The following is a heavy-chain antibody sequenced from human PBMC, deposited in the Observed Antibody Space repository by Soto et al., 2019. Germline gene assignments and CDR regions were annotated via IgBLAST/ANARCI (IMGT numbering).Heavy chain of an antibody. V-gene: IGHV3-30*03. CDR1: GFTFTSYG. Sequence: GGSLTLSCAPFGFTFTSYGMHWVSQAPGKGLEWVAVISYGGSSKYYADSLRGRFTISRDNSENMLCLQMNSLRAGDTAVFYCARDAQWLAYFDYWGLGP. CDR2: ISYGGSSK. J-gene: IGHJ4*02. D-gene: IGHD6-19*01. CDR3: ARDAQWLAYFDY.